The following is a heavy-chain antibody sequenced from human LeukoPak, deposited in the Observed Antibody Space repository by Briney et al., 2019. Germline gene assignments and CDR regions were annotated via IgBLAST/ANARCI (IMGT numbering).Heavy chain of an antibody. Sequence: TSETLSLTCTVSDDSISDYYRGWIRQTPGKGLEWIGYFYNNGRSTYNLSLKSRVSISVDTSKNQFSLKLTSVTAADTAVYYCARGGALWTMMNWGQGTLVTVSS. J-gene: IGHJ4*02. V-gene: IGHV4-59*12. CDR3: ARGGALWTMMN. CDR2: FYNNGRS. CDR1: DDSISDYY. D-gene: IGHD3-22*01.